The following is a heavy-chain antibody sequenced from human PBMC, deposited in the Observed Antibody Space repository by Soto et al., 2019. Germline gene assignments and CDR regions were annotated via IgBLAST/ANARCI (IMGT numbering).Heavy chain of an antibody. CDR1: GLTFSNYA. J-gene: IGHJ4*02. CDR3: AKNQERELPRVIDF. D-gene: IGHD1-7*01. V-gene: IGHV3-23*01. Sequence: GGSLRLSCATSGLTFSNYAMSWVRQAPGGGLEWVSSMSGSSSTTYYADSVRGRFTISRDRSKNTLYLQMGSLRAEDTALYYCAKNQERELPRVIDFWGQGTLVTVSS. CDR2: MSGSSSTT.